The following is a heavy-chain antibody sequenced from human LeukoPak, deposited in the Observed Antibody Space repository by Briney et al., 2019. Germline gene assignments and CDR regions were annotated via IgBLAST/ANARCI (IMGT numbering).Heavy chain of an antibody. Sequence: ASVKVSCKASGYTFTSYGISWVRQAPGQGLEWMGRINPNSGGTDYAQRFQDRVAMTRDTSISTALMELSRLRSDDTAVYYCARQEVADTWGQGTLVTVSS. J-gene: IGHJ5*02. CDR1: GYTFTSYG. D-gene: IGHD6-13*01. CDR2: INPNSGGT. V-gene: IGHV1-2*06. CDR3: ARQEVADT.